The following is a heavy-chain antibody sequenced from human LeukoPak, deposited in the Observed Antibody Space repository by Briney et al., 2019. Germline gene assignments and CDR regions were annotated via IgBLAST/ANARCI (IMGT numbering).Heavy chain of an antibody. CDR1: GGSISTGSYY. V-gene: IGHV4-39*02. J-gene: IGHJ4*02. D-gene: IGHD6-13*01. CDR2: ISYSGTT. CDR3: ARSSAGVPFDY. Sequence: PSETLSLTCTVSGGSISTGSYYWGWVRQPPGKGLEYIGSISYSGTTYYNPSLKSRVTIYVDTSKNHFSLNLSSVSAADTAVYYCARSSAGVPFDYWGQGTLVTVSS.